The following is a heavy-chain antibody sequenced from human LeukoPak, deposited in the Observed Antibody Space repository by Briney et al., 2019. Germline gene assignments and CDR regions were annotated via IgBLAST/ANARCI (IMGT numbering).Heavy chain of an antibody. CDR1: GFTFSDYY. Sequence: GGSLRLSCAASGFTFSDYYMSWIRQAPGKGLEWVSYISSSGSTIYYADSVKGRFTISRDNAKNSLYLQMSSLRAEDTAVYYCARSPSDGMATIYFDYWGQGTLVTVSS. V-gene: IGHV3-11*04. CDR2: ISSSGSTI. D-gene: IGHD5-24*01. CDR3: ARSPSDGMATIYFDY. J-gene: IGHJ4*02.